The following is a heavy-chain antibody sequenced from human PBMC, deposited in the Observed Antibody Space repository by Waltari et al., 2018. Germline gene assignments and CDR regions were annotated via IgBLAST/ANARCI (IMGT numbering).Heavy chain of an antibody. Sequence: QLQLQESGPGLVKPSETLSLTCTVSGGSISSSSYYWGWTRQPPGKGLEWIGRIYYSGITYYNPSLKSRVTISVDTSKNQFSLKLSSVTAADTAVYYCARVWQWLAGFDYWGQGTLVTVSS. J-gene: IGHJ4*02. CDR2: IYYSGIT. CDR3: ARVWQWLAGFDY. D-gene: IGHD6-19*01. CDR1: GGSISSSSYY. V-gene: IGHV4-39*07.